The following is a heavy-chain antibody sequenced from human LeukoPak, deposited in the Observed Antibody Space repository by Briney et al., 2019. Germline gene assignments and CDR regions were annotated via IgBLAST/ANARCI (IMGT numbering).Heavy chain of an antibody. Sequence: GGSLRLSCAASGFTFSSYAMSWVRQAPGKGLEWVSYISSSGSTIYYADSVKGRFTISRDNAKNSLYLQMNSLRAEDTAVYYCARVGIAVAVDPFYYGMDVWGQGTTVTVSS. CDR3: ARVGIAVAVDPFYYGMDV. D-gene: IGHD6-19*01. J-gene: IGHJ6*02. CDR2: ISSSGSTI. V-gene: IGHV3-48*04. CDR1: GFTFSSYA.